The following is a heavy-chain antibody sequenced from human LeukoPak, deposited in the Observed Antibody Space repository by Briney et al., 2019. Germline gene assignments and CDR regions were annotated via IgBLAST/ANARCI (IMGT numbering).Heavy chain of an antibody. J-gene: IGHJ4*02. CDR2: IYDSGST. V-gene: IGHV4-39*01. D-gene: IGHD6-19*01. CDR3: AIGAVAGRFDY. Sequence: SETLSLTCTVSGGSIRSSYYYWGWIRQPPGKGLEWIGSIYDSGSTCYNPSLKSRVTISVDTSKNQFSLKLSSVTAADTAVYYCAIGAVAGRFDYWGQGTLVTVSS. CDR1: GGSIRSSYYY.